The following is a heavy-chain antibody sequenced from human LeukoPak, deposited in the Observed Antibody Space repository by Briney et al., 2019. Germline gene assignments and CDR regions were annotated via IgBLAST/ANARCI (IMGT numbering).Heavy chain of an antibody. Sequence: PGGSLRLSCAASGFTFSSYSMNWVRQAPGKGLEWVSSINSSSSYIYYADSVKGRFTISRDNAKNSLYLQMNSLRAEDTAVYYCARAPYYDFWSGYWIYDYWGQGTLVTVSS. CDR1: GFTFSSYS. CDR2: INSSSSYI. V-gene: IGHV3-21*01. D-gene: IGHD3-3*01. CDR3: ARAPYYDFWSGYWIYDY. J-gene: IGHJ4*02.